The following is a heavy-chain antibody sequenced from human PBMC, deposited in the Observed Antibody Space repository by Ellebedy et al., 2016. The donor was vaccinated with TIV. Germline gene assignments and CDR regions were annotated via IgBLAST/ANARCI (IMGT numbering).Heavy chain of an antibody. Sequence: PGGSLRLSCVVSGFTFSTYAMRWFRQAPGKGLEWVSSLTTGGVTFYAESVKDRFTISRDNAKNSLYLQLNSLRAEDTAVYYCSRGIAAVMYWGQGTLVTVSS. J-gene: IGHJ4*02. V-gene: IGHV3-69-1*01. CDR2: LTTGGVT. CDR1: GFTFSTYA. CDR3: SRGIAAVMY. D-gene: IGHD6-13*01.